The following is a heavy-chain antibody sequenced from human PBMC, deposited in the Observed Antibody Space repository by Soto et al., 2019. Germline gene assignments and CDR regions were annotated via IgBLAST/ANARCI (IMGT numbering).Heavy chain of an antibody. CDR3: ARPGTTKSFGLKSYYYGMDV. D-gene: IGHD1-26*01. CDR1: GYTFTSYY. CDR2: INPSGGST. Sequence: ASVKVSCKASGYTFTSYYMHWVRQAPGQGLEWMGIINPSGGSTSYAQKFQGRVTMTRDTSTSTVYMELSSLRSEDTAVYYCARPGTTKSFGLKSYYYGMDVWGQGTTVTVSS. V-gene: IGHV1-46*01. J-gene: IGHJ6*02.